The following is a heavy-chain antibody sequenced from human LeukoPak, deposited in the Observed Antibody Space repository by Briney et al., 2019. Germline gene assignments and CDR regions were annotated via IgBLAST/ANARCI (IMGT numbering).Heavy chain of an antibody. D-gene: IGHD2-15*01. Sequence: GGSLRLSCAASGFTFRSYWMHWVRQAPGKGLEYVSAISDSGGSTYYADSVKGRFTISRDNSKNTLYLQMSSLRAEDTGVYFCVRGYSFGPYGMDVWGQGTTVTVSS. CDR2: ISDSGGST. J-gene: IGHJ6*02. CDR1: GFTFRSYW. CDR3: VRGYSFGPYGMDV. V-gene: IGHV3-64D*09.